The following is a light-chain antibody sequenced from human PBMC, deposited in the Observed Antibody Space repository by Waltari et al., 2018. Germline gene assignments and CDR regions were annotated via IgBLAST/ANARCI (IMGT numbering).Light chain of an antibody. J-gene: IGLJ2*01. V-gene: IGLV2-23*02. CDR1: SNDIGSYNF. CDR2: DVS. CDR3: FSYAGSNSFA. Sequence: QSALTQPASVSGSPGQSITVSCIGTSNDIGSYNFVSWFQQHPGRAPKLMIYDVSERPLGVSTRFSGSKSDNTASLTISGLQAEDEADYYCFSYAGSNSFAFGGGTRVTVL.